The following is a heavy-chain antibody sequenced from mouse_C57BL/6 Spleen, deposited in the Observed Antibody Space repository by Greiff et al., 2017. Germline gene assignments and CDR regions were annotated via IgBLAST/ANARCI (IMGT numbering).Heavy chain of an antibody. V-gene: IGHV7-3*01. Sequence: EVQRVESGGGLVQPGGSLSLSCAASGFTFTDYYMSWVRQPPGKALEWLGFIRNKANGYTTEYSASVKGRFTISRDNSQSILYLQMNALRAEDSATYYCARYDYGSSSGYFDVWGTGTTVTVAS. J-gene: IGHJ1*03. CDR2: IRNKANGYTT. CDR1: GFTFTDYY. D-gene: IGHD1-1*01. CDR3: ARYDYGSSSGYFDV.